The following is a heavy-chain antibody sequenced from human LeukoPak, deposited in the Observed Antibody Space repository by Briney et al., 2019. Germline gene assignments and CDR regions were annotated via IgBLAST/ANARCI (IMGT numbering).Heavy chain of an antibody. CDR3: ARRGATAGLGSGWFFDY. CDR2: IIPIFGTA. J-gene: IGHJ4*02. V-gene: IGHV1-69*13. D-gene: IGHD6-19*01. CDR1: GGTFSSYA. Sequence: SVKVSCKASGGTFSSYAISWVRQAPGQGLEWMGGIIPIFGTANYAQKFQGRVTITADESTSTAYMELSSLRSEDTAVYYCARRGATAGLGSGWFFDYWGQGTLVTVSS.